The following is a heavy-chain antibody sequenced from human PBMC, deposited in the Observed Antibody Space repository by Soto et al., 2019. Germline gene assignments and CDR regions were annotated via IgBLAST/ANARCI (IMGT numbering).Heavy chain of an antibody. V-gene: IGHV1-18*01. CDR3: ARGRYGDY. D-gene: IGHD1-1*01. J-gene: IGHJ4*02. Sequence: QVHLVQSGAEVKKPGASVKVSCKGSGYAFTTYGITWVRQAPGQGLEWKGWFSAHNGNTNYAQKLQGRVTVTRDTSTSTAYMELRSLRSDDTAVYYCARGRYGDYWGQGALVTVSS. CDR1: GYAFTTYG. CDR2: FSAHNGNT.